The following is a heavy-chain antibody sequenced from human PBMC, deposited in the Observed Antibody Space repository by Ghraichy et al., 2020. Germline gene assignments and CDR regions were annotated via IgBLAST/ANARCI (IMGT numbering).Heavy chain of an antibody. CDR3: TKERWGGSYYFDY. D-gene: IGHD1-26*01. J-gene: IGHJ4*02. V-gene: IGHV3-33*06. Sequence: GGSLRLSCASSGFTFSTYGMHWVRQAPGKGLEWVAVIWYDGSNKYYANSVKGRFTISRDNSKNTMYLQMNSLTTEDTAVYYCTKERWGGSYYFDYWGQGTLVTVSS. CDR1: GFTFSTYG. CDR2: IWYDGSNK.